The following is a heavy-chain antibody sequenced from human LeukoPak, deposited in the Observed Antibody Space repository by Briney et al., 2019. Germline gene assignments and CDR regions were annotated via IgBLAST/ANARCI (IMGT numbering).Heavy chain of an antibody. Sequence: NPGGSLRLSCAASGFTLSSYSMNWVRQAPGKGLEWVSSISSSSSYIYYADSVKGRFTISRDNAKNSLYLQMNSLRAEDTAVYYCARVRWAATTRDAFDIWGQGTMVTVSS. D-gene: IGHD4-23*01. J-gene: IGHJ3*02. CDR2: ISSSSSYI. V-gene: IGHV3-21*01. CDR1: GFTLSSYS. CDR3: ARVRWAATTRDAFDI.